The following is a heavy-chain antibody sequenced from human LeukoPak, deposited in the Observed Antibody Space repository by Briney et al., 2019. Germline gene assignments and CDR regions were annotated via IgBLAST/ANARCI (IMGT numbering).Heavy chain of an antibody. V-gene: IGHV1-8*01. CDR1: GYTFTSYD. CDR3: ARVGRRYCSSTSCYVHY. Sequence: AAVTVSFKASGYTFTSYDINWVRQATGQGREWMGWMNAKSGNTGYAQKFQGRVTMTKNTSISTAYMELSSLRSEDTAVYYCARVGRRYCSSTSCYVHYWGQGTLVTVSS. J-gene: IGHJ4*02. D-gene: IGHD2-2*01. CDR2: MNAKSGNT.